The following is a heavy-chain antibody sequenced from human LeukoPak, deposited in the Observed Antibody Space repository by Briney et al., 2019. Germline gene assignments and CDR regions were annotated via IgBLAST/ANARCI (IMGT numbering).Heavy chain of an antibody. CDR2: INDVSGS. CDR1: GFTFSTYW. Sequence: GGSLRLSCAASGFTFSTYWMHWVRQVPGKGLLWVSRINDVSGSTYADSVKGRFTISRDNAKNMLYLEMNSLRAEDTAVYYCAREDCSGGSCYSDDYWGQGTLVTVSS. V-gene: IGHV3-74*01. CDR3: AREDCSGGSCYSDDY. J-gene: IGHJ4*02. D-gene: IGHD2-15*01.